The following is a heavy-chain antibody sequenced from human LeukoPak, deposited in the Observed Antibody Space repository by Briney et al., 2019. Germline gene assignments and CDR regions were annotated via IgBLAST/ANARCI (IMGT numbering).Heavy chain of an antibody. V-gene: IGHV3-30*02. Sequence: GGSLRLSCAASGFTFSSYGMHWVRQAPGKGLEWVAFIRYDGSNKYYADSVKGRFTISRDNSKNTLYLQMNSLRAEDTAVYYCAKDSVVPALSRYYYYYYMVVWGKGTTVTVSS. J-gene: IGHJ6*03. D-gene: IGHD2-2*01. CDR1: GFTFSSYG. CDR3: AKDSVVPALSRYYYYYYMVV. CDR2: IRYDGSNK.